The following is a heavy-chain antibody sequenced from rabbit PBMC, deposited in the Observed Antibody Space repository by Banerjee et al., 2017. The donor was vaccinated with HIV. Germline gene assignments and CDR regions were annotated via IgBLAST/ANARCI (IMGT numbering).Heavy chain of an antibody. CDR2: INTATGKS. D-gene: IGHD4-1*01. J-gene: IGHJ4*01. CDR3: AKDLAGVVGWNLDL. Sequence: QEQLVESGGGLVQPGGSLKLSCKASGFDFSTYGVSWVRQAPGKGLEWIGCINTATGKSVYASWAKGRFTISKASSTTVTLQMTSLTAADTATYFCAKDLAGVVGWNLDLWGPGTLVTVS. CDR1: GFDFSTYG. V-gene: IGHV1S45*01.